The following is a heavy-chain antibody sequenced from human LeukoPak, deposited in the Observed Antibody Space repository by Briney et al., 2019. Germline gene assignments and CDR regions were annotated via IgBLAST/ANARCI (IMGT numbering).Heavy chain of an antibody. CDR1: GFTFSSYA. J-gene: IGHJ6*02. D-gene: IGHD5-24*01. CDR2: ISGSGGST. CDR3: AKTDLGTISGFYYGMDV. Sequence: GGSLRLSCAASGFTFSSYAMSWVRQAPGKGLEWVSAISGSGGSTYYADSVKGRFTISRDNSKNTLYLQMNSLRAEDTAVYYCAKTDLGTISGFYYGMDVWGQGTTVTVSS. V-gene: IGHV3-23*01.